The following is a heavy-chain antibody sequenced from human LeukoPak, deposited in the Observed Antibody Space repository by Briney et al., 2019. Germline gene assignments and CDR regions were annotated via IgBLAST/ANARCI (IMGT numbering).Heavy chain of an antibody. Sequence: SETLSLTCTVSGGSISSYYWSWIRQPPGKGLEWIGYIYYSGSTNYNPSLKSRVTISVDTSTNQFSLKLSSVTAADTAVYYCARVSEAVAGHDAFDIWGQGTMVTVSS. CDR2: IYYSGST. D-gene: IGHD6-19*01. J-gene: IGHJ3*02. V-gene: IGHV4-59*12. CDR1: GGSISSYY. CDR3: ARVSEAVAGHDAFDI.